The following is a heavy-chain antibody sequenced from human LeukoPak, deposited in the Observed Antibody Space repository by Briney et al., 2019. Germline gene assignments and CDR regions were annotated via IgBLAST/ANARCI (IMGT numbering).Heavy chain of an antibody. Sequence: SETLSLTCTVSGGSISSGDYYWSWIRQPPGKGLEWIGYIYYSGSTYYNPSLKSRVTISVDTSKNQFSLKLSSVTAADTAVYYCARGSVVVPAAIPSLVFDPWGQGTLVTVSS. CDR3: ARGSVVVPAAIPSLVFDP. V-gene: IGHV4-30-4*01. D-gene: IGHD2-2*02. CDR1: GGSISSGDYY. CDR2: IYYSGST. J-gene: IGHJ5*02.